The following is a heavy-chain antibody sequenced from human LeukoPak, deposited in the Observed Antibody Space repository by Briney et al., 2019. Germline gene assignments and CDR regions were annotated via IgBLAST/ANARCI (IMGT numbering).Heavy chain of an antibody. D-gene: IGHD6-19*01. V-gene: IGHV3-74*01. CDR1: GFTFSSYW. CDR3: AKDRAGSSGWYDQYDY. J-gene: IGHJ4*02. CDR2: INSDGSST. Sequence: GGSLRLSCAASGFTFSSYWVHWVRQAPGKGLVWVSRINSDGSSTYYADSVKGRFTISRDNSKNTLYLQMNSLRAEDTAVYYCAKDRAGSSGWYDQYDYWGQGTLVTVSS.